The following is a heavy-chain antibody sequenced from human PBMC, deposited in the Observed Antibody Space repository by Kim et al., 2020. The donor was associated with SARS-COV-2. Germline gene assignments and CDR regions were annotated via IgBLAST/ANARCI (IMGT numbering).Heavy chain of an antibody. CDR2: INPSDSDT. D-gene: IGHD2-2*01. CDR1: GYTFTYYR. J-gene: IGHJ2*01. V-gene: IGHV5-51*01. CDR3: ARHSSRFSYYFDI. Sequence: GESLKISCQSSGYTFTYYRVGWVRQQPGEGLEWMGLINPSDSDTRYSPSFQGQVTISADKSVNTAYLEWSGLKASDTATYYCARHSSRFSYYFDIWGHGTLVIVSS.